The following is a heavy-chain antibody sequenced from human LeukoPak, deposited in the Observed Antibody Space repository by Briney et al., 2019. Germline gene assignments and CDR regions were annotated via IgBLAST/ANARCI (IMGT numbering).Heavy chain of an antibody. CDR3: AAGDTFDI. CDR1: GFSLSTYW. J-gene: IGHJ3*02. CDR2: IKQDGDVK. Sequence: GGSLRLSCVGSGFSLSTYWMSWVRQAPGKGLEWVANIKQDGDVKQYVDSVKGRFTISRDNAKNSVYVQMNDLTVEDTAVYYCAAGDTFDIWAQGTLVTVSS. V-gene: IGHV3-7*01. D-gene: IGHD3-16*01.